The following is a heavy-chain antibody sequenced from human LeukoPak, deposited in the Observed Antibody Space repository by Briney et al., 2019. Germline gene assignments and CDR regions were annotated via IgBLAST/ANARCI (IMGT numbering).Heavy chain of an antibody. CDR2: FDPEDGET. D-gene: IGHD6-19*01. J-gene: IGHJ4*02. V-gene: IGHV1-24*01. CDR1: GYTLTELS. Sequence: GASVKVSCKVSGYTLTELSMHWVRQAPGKGLEWMGGFDPEDGETIYAQKFQGRVTMTEDTSTDTAYMELSSLRSEDTAVYYCATDSPPRIAVAGTFDYWGQGTLVTVSS. CDR3: ATDSPPRIAVAGTFDY.